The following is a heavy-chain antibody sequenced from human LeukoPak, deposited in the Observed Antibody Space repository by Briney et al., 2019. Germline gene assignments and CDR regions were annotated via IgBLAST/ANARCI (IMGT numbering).Heavy chain of an antibody. Sequence: SETLSLTCTVSGCSISSYYRNWVRQPPGKGPEWIGYMYYRGSPNYNPSLESRGTISVDTSKNQFSLKLSSVTAADTAVYYCARLSVGDYYFDYWGQGTLVTVSS. CDR3: ARLSVGDYYFDY. CDR2: MYYRGSP. V-gene: IGHV4-59*08. CDR1: GCSISSYY. D-gene: IGHD2-21*02. J-gene: IGHJ4*02.